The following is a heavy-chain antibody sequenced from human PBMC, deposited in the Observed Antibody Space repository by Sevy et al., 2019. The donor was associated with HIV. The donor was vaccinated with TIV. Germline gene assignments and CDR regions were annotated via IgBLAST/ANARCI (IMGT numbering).Heavy chain of an antibody. Sequence: SETLSLTCTVSGGSVSSGSYYWSWIRQPPGKGLEWIGYIYYSGSTNYNPSLQSRVTISVDTSKNQFSLKLSSVTAADTAVYYCARESVRYDRTDYWGQGTLVTVSS. CDR2: IYYSGST. V-gene: IGHV4-61*01. D-gene: IGHD3-3*01. CDR1: GGSVSSGSYY. J-gene: IGHJ4*02. CDR3: ARESVRYDRTDY.